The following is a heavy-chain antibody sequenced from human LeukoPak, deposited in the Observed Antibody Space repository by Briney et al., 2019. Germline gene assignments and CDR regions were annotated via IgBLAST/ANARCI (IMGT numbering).Heavy chain of an antibody. CDR1: GFTFSNYG. CDR3: AKDPYRVIVATGSYLDP. CDR2: ISNDGSNI. Sequence: PGGSLRLSCATSGFTFSNYGMHWVRQAPGKGPEWVAVISNDGSNIQYADSAKGRFTISRDNSKNTVYLQMNSLRSEDTAVYYCAKDPYRVIVATGSYLDPWGQGTLVTVSS. D-gene: IGHD2-21*01. J-gene: IGHJ5*02. V-gene: IGHV3-30*18.